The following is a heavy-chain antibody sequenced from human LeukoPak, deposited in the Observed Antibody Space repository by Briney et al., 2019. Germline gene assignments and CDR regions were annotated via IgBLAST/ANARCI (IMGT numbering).Heavy chain of an antibody. CDR2: IKQDGSEK. Sequence: GGSLRLSCAASGFSFNNYWMHWVRQAPGKGLEWVANIKQDGSEKYYVDSVKGRFTISRDNAKNSLYLQMNSPRAEDTAVYYCARGLGMVRGFDYWGQGTLVTVSS. J-gene: IGHJ4*02. CDR1: GFSFNNYW. CDR3: ARGLGMVRGFDY. D-gene: IGHD3-10*01. V-gene: IGHV3-7*01.